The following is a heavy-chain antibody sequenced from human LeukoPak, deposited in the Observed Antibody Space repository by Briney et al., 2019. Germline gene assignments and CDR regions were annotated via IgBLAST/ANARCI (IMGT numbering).Heavy chain of an antibody. J-gene: IGHJ5*02. V-gene: IGHV3-30*02. Sequence: GGSLRLSCAASGFTFSSYGMHWVRQAPGKGLEWVAFIRYDGSNKYHADSVKGRFTISRDNSKNTLYLQMNSLRAEDTAVYYCARDKGEAFSLIVVVPAALDPWGQGTLVTVSS. CDR2: IRYDGSNK. D-gene: IGHD2-2*01. CDR1: GFTFSSYG. CDR3: ARDKGEAFSLIVVVPAALDP.